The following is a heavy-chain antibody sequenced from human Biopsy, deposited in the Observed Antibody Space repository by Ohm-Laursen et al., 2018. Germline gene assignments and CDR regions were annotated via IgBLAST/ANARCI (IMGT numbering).Heavy chain of an antibody. D-gene: IGHD1-1*01. CDR1: GYTLTELS. CDR2: SAPENGKT. Sequence: ASVKVSCKVSGYTLTELSMHWVRQAPGRGLEWMGGSAPENGKTIYAQKFQGRVTMTEDTSTDTAYMELSSLRSEDTAVYYCAADINVWNVNYWGQGTQVTVSS. V-gene: IGHV1-24*01. CDR3: AADINVWNVNY. J-gene: IGHJ4*02.